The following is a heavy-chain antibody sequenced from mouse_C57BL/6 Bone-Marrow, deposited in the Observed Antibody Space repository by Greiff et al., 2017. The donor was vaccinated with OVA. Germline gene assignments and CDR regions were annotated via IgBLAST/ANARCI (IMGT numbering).Heavy chain of an antibody. J-gene: IGHJ2*01. D-gene: IGHD1-1*01. V-gene: IGHV1-64*01. CDR1: GYTFTSYW. CDR2: IHPNSGST. CDR3: ARFRARGSSY. Sequence: QVQLQQSGAELVKPGASVKLSCKASGYTFTSYWLHWVKQRPGQGLEWIGMIHPNSGSTNYNEKFKSKATLTVDKSSSTAYMQLSSLTSEDSAVYYCARFRARGSSYWGQGTTLTVSS.